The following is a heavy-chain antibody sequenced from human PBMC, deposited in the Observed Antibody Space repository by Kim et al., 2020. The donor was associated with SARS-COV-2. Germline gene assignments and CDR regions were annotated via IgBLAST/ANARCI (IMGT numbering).Heavy chain of an antibody. D-gene: IGHD3-22*01. CDR1: GLNFDNSA. Sequence: GGSLRLSCTASGLNFDNSAKNWVRQTPGKGLEWVALISFDGRNKDYADPVKGRFTISRDNSRSTLYLEMNSLRVEDTDVYYCARGNYYESMTLSDYYNGMDVWGQGTTVTVSS. CDR3: ARGNYYESMTLSDYYNGMDV. CDR2: ISFDGRNK. J-gene: IGHJ6*02. V-gene: IGHV3-30*03.